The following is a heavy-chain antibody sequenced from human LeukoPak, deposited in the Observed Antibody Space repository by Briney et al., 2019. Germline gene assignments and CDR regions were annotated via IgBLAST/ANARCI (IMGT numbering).Heavy chain of an antibody. J-gene: IGHJ3*02. V-gene: IGHV3-33*01. D-gene: IGHD6-13*01. Sequence: PGGSLRLSCAASGFTFSSYVMHWVRQAPGKGLEWVAVIWYDGSNKYYADSVKGRFTISRDNSKNTLYLQMNSLRAEDTAVYYCAREARSSDAFDIWRQGTMVTVSS. CDR1: GFTFSSYV. CDR2: IWYDGSNK. CDR3: AREARSSDAFDI.